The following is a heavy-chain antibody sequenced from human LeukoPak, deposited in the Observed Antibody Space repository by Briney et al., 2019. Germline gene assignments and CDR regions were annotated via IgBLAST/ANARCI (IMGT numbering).Heavy chain of an antibody. CDR1: GFTFSSYA. J-gene: IGHJ4*02. CDR2: ISYDGSNK. V-gene: IGHV3-30*04. D-gene: IGHD5-24*01. CDR3: ARGDGYNRLGFY. Sequence: GGSLRLSCAASGFTFSSYAMHRVRQAPGKGLEWVAVISYDGSNKYYADSVKGRFTISRDNSKNSLYLQMNSLRAEDTAVYYCARGDGYNRLGFYWGQGTLVTVSS.